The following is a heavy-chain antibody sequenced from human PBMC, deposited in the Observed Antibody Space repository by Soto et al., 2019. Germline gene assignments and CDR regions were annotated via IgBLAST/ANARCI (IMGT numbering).Heavy chain of an antibody. V-gene: IGHV1-8*01. J-gene: IGHJ4*02. D-gene: IGHD6-19*01. Sequence: ASVKVSCKASGYTFTSYDINWVRQATGQGLEWMGWMNPNSANTGYAQKFQGRVTITADKSTSTAYMELSSLTSEDTAVYYRTRAPRGIIVAPDYWGQGTLVTVSS. CDR2: MNPNSANT. CDR3: TRAPRGIIVAPDY. CDR1: GYTFTSYD.